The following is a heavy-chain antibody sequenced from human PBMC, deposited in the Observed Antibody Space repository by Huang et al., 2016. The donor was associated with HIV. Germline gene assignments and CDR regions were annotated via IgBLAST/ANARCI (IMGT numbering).Heavy chain of an antibody. V-gene: IGHV3-23*01. CDR1: VFTFSSYA. CDR3: AKGEFVGESYFDQ. CDR2: ISGSGVST. D-gene: IGHD3-10*01. Sequence: VQLLESGGGLVQPGGSRRLSCAASVFTFSSYAMSWVRQAPGKGLEGVSTISGSGVSTDHADSVKGRFTTSRDNSENMLYLQMHTLRAEDTAVYYCAKGEFVGESYFDQWGQGTLVTVSS. J-gene: IGHJ4*02.